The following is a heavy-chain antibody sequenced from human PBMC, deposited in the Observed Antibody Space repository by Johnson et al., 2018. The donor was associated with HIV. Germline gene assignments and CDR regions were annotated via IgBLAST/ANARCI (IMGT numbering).Heavy chain of an antibody. Sequence: VQLVESGGGLVQPGGSLRLSCAASGFTFTTYAMTWVRQAPGKGLEWVSVIYSGGSTYYADSVKGRFTISRDNSKNTLYLQMNSLRAEDKAGYYCARNIRYPACGDAFDIWGQGTMVTVSS. CDR3: ARNIRYPACGDAFDI. CDR1: GFTFTTYA. CDR2: IYSGGST. V-gene: IGHV3-66*01. D-gene: IGHD2-21*01. J-gene: IGHJ3*02.